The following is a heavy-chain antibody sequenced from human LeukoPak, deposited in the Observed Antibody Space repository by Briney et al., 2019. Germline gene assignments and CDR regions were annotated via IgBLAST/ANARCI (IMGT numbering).Heavy chain of an antibody. CDR1: GGSISSSSYY. D-gene: IGHD3-22*01. J-gene: IGHJ4*02. V-gene: IGHV4-39*07. CDR3: ARDSGGRSRYYYDSSGYYYLAY. Sequence: SETLSLTCTVSGGSISSSSYYWGWIRQPPGKGLEWIGSIYYSGSTYYNPSLKSRVTISVDTSKNQFSLKLSSVTAADTAVYYCARDSGGRSRYYYDSSGYYYLAYWGQGTLVTVSS. CDR2: IYYSGST.